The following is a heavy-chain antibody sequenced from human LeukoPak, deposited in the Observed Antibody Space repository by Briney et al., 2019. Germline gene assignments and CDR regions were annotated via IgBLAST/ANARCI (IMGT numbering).Heavy chain of an antibody. CDR1: GFTVSSNY. J-gene: IGHJ4*02. CDR3: AREGPGHYFDY. CDR2: IYSGGST. Sequence: GGSLRLSCAASGFTVSSNYMSWVRQAPGKGLEWVSVIYSGGSTYYADSVKGRFTISRDNSKNTLYLQMNGLRAEDTAVYYCAREGPGHYFDYWGQGTLVTVSS. V-gene: IGHV3-66*01.